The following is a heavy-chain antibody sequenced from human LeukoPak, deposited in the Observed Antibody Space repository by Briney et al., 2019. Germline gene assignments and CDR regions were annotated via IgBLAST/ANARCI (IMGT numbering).Heavy chain of an antibody. V-gene: IGHV3-23*01. D-gene: IGHD6-19*01. CDR3: AKWRVSSGCDY. Sequence: HSGGSLRLSCAASGFTFSSYAMSWVRQAPGKGLEWVSAISGSGVSTYYADSVKGRFTISRDTSKYTLYLQMNSLRAEDTAVYYCAKWRVSSGCDYWGQGTLVTVSS. J-gene: IGHJ4*02. CDR1: GFTFSSYA. CDR2: ISGSGVST.